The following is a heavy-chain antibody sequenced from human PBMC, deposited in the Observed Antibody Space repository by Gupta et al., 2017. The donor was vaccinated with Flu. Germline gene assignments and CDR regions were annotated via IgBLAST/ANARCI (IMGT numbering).Heavy chain of an antibody. D-gene: IGHD4-4*01. CDR2: IWYDGSNK. V-gene: IGHV3-33*01. J-gene: IGHJ4*02. CDR1: GFTFSRYG. CDR3: ARDLIDYSNYVGYFDY. Sequence: QVQLVESGGGVVEPGRSLSLSCAASGFTFSRYGMHWVRQAPGKVLEWVAVIWYDGSNKYYADSVKGRFTIPRDNSKNTLYLQMNSLRAEDTAVYYCARDLIDYSNYVGYFDYWGQGTLVTVSS.